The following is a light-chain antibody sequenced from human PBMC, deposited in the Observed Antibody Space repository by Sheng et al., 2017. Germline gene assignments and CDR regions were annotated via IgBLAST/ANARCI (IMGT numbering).Light chain of an antibody. CDR3: QQYDNPLFT. CDR2: DAS. CDR1: QDISNY. J-gene: IGKJ3*01. V-gene: IGKV1-33*01. Sequence: DIQMTQSPSSLSASVGDRVTITCQASQDISNYLNWYQQKPGKAPKLLIYDASNLETGVPSRFSGSGSGTDFTFTISSLQPEDIATYYCQQYDNPLFTFGPGPKWISN.